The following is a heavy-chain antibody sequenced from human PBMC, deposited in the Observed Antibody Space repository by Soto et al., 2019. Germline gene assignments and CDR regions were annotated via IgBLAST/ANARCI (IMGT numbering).Heavy chain of an antibody. CDR2: INTGNGNT. V-gene: IGHV1-3*04. Sequence: QVRLVQSGAEVKKPGASVKVSCKASGYTFTSYTIHWVRQAPGQRLEWMGWINTGNGNTKYSQKFQGRVTTIRDTSASIAYMDLSSLRSEDTAVYYCAREGRFGDYFEYWGQGTLVTVSS. CDR3: AREGRFGDYFEY. D-gene: IGHD3-10*01. CDR1: GYTFTSYT. J-gene: IGHJ4*02.